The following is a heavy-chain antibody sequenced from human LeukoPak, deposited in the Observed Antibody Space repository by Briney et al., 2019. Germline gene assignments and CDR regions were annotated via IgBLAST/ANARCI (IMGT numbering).Heavy chain of an antibody. CDR3: ARDLITDYDSSWGY. D-gene: IGHD3-22*01. Sequence: GGSLRLSCAASGFTFSSYSMNWVRQAPGKGLEWVSYISSSSGTIYYADSVKGRFTISRDNAKNSLYLQMNSLRAEDTAVYYCARDLITDYDSSWGYWGQGTLVTVSS. CDR2: ISSSSGTI. J-gene: IGHJ4*02. CDR1: GFTFSSYS. V-gene: IGHV3-48*04.